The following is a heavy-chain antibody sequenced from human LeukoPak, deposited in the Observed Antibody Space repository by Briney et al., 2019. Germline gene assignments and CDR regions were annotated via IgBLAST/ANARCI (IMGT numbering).Heavy chain of an antibody. D-gene: IGHD5-18*01. CDR1: GFTFSSYS. CDR3: ARNSALYSYGFYYYYGMDV. CDR2: ISSSSSYI. Sequence: GGSLRLSCAVSGFTFSSYSMNWVRQAPGKGLEWVSSISSSSSYIYYADSVKGRFTISRDNAKNSLYLQMNSLRAEDTAVYYCARNSALYSYGFYYYYGMDVWGQGTTVTVSS. J-gene: IGHJ6*02. V-gene: IGHV3-21*01.